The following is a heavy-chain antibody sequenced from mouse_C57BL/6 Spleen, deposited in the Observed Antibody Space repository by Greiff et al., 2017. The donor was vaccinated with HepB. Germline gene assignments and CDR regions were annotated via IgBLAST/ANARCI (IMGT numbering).Heavy chain of an antibody. CDR2: INPNNGGT. CDR3: ARRGRLLDAMDY. D-gene: IGHD2-3*01. Sequence: EVQLQQSGPELVKPGASVKISCKASGYTFTDYYMNWVKQSHGKSLEWIGDINPNNGGTSYNQKFKGKATLTVDKSSSTAYMELRSLTSEDSAVYYCARRGRLLDAMDYWGQGTSVTVSS. CDR1: GYTFTDYY. J-gene: IGHJ4*01. V-gene: IGHV1-26*01.